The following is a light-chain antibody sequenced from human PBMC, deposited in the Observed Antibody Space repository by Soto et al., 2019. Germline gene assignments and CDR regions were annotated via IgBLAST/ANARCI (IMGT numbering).Light chain of an antibody. CDR1: QSIGIY. J-gene: IGKJ5*01. CDR3: QQYYTTPT. Sequence: DFQMTQSPSSLSASVGDRVTITCRAGQSIGIYLNWYQQKPGRVPKLLIHTTSSLLSGVPSRFSGSGSGTDFTLTIDRLQPEDFATYYCQQYYTTPTFGQGTRLEIK. V-gene: IGKV1-39*01. CDR2: TTS.